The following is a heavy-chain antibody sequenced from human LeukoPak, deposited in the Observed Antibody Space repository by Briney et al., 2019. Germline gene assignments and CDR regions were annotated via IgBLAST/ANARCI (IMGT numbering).Heavy chain of an antibody. V-gene: IGHV4-38-2*02. J-gene: IGHJ4*02. CDR2: IYHSGST. CDR1: GYSISSGYY. D-gene: IGHD6-13*01. Sequence: PSETLSLTCAVSGYSISSGYYWGWIRQPPGKGLEWIGSIYHSGSTYYNPSLKSRVTISVDTSKNQFSLKLSSVTAADTAVYYCARDMTASYSSSWPTTFDYWGQGTLVTVSS. CDR3: ARDMTASYSSSWPTTFDY.